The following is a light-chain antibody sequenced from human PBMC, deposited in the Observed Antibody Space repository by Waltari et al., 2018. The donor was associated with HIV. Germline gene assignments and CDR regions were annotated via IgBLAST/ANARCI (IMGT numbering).Light chain of an antibody. CDR2: WAS. CDR1: QSVLYSSNNKNY. Sequence: DIVMTQSPDSLAVSLGERATINCKSSQSVLYSSNNKNYLAWYQQKPGQPPKQLIYWASARESGVPDRFSASGSGTDFTLTISSLQAEDVAVYYCQQHYTTPLTFGGGTKVEI. CDR3: QQHYTTPLT. J-gene: IGKJ4*01. V-gene: IGKV4-1*01.